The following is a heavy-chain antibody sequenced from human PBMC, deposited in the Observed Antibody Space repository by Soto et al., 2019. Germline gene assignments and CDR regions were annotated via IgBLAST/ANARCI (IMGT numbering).Heavy chain of an antibody. CDR3: ARDRPLYDSIGYYDAFDI. J-gene: IGHJ3*02. D-gene: IGHD3-22*01. CDR2: INPSGGST. CDR1: GYTFTSYY. V-gene: IGHV1-46*01. Sequence: ASVKVSCKASGYTFTSYYMHWVRQAPGQGLEWMGIINPSGGSTSYAQRFQGRVTMTRDTSTSTVYMELSSLRSEDTAVYYCARDRPLYDSIGYYDAFDIWGQGTMVTVSS.